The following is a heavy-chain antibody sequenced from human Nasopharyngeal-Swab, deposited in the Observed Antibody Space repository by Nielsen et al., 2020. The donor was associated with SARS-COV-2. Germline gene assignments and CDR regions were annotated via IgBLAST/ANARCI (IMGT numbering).Heavy chain of an antibody. CDR1: GFTFSSYA. D-gene: IGHD3-16*01. Sequence: GESLKISCAASGFTFSSYAMSWVRQAPGKGLEWVSAISGSGGSTYYADSVKGRFTISRDNSKNTLYLQMNSLRAEDTAVYYCAEDQHSGGFDYWGQGTLVTVSS. CDR3: AEDQHSGGFDY. J-gene: IGHJ4*02. V-gene: IGHV3-23*01. CDR2: ISGSGGST.